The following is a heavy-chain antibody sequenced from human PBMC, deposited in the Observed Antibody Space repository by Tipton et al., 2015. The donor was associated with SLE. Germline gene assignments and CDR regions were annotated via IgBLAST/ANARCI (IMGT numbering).Heavy chain of an antibody. J-gene: IGHJ6*02. Sequence: RSLRLSCAASGFTFDDYAMQWVRQAPGKGLEWVSGISWDSGSIGYADSVKGRFTISRDNAKNSLYLQMNSLRDEDTALYYCAKVINDYYYGMDVWGQGTTVTVSS. V-gene: IGHV3-9*01. CDR3: AKVINDYYYGMDV. CDR2: ISWDSGSI. CDR1: GFTFDDYA.